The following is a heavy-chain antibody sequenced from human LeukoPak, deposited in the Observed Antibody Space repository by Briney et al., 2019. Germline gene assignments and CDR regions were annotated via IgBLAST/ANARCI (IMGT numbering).Heavy chain of an antibody. J-gene: IGHJ4*02. Sequence: GGSLRLSCAVSGFTVSNNYMNWVRQAPGKGLEWVSFIYSDNTHYSDSVKGRFTISRDNSKNTLYLQMNSLITEDTAVYYCARRAGAYSHPYDYWGQGTLVTVSS. CDR2: IYSDNT. CDR1: GFTVSNNY. D-gene: IGHD4/OR15-4a*01. CDR3: ARRAGAYSHPYDY. V-gene: IGHV3-53*01.